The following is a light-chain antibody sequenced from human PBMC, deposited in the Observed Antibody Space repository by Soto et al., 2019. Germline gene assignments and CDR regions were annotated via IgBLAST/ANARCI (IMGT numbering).Light chain of an antibody. CDR2: EVS. CDR3: NSFTTSTTPYV. V-gene: IGLV2-14*03. Sequence: QSVLTHPASVSGSPGQSITISCTGTSSDIGDYNSVSWYQQHPGKAPKLIIYEVSHRPSGVSNRFSGSKSGNTASLTISGLQADDEADYYCNSFTTSTTPYVFGTGTKV. J-gene: IGLJ1*01. CDR1: SSDIGDYNS.